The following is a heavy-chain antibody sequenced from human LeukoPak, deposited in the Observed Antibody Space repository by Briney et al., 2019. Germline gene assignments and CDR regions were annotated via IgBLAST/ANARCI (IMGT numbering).Heavy chain of an antibody. CDR2: INAGNGNT. V-gene: IGHV1-3*03. Sequence: GASVKVSCKASGYTFTGYYMHWVRQAPGQRLEWMGWINAGNGNTKYSQEFQGRVTITRDTSASTAYMELSSLRSEDMAVYYCARGGHTIFGVVRSWFDPWGQGTLVTVSS. D-gene: IGHD3-3*01. J-gene: IGHJ5*02. CDR3: ARGGHTIFGVVRSWFDP. CDR1: GYTFTGYY.